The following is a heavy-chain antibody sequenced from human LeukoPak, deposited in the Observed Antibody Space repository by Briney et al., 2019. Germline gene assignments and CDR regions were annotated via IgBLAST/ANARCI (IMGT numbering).Heavy chain of an antibody. D-gene: IGHD3-9*01. CDR2: IFSNDEK. V-gene: IGHV2-26*01. Sequence: SGPVLVKPTETLTLTCTVAGFSLSTARMGVSWIRQPPGKALEWLAHIFSNDEKSYSTSLKSRLTISKDTSKSQVVLTMTNMDPVDTATYYCARIRMYYDILTGYSYDAFDIWGQGTMVTVSS. CDR1: GFSLSTARMG. CDR3: ARIRMYYDILTGYSYDAFDI. J-gene: IGHJ3*02.